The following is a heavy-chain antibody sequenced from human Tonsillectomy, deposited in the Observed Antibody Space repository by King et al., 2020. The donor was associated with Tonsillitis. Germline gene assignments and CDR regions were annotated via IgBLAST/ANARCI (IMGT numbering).Heavy chain of an antibody. D-gene: IGHD3-22*01. CDR2: INPSGGTT. V-gene: IGHV1-46*01. CDR3: ARAGFYYDTNSDQAY. Sequence: QLVQSGAEVKKPGASVKVSCKASGYTFTSYYMHWVRQAPGQGLEWMGIINPSGGTTSYAQRFQGRVTMTRDTSTSTVYMELSSLRSEDTAVYYCARAGFYYDTNSDQAYWGQGTLVTVSS. CDR1: GYTFTSYY. J-gene: IGHJ4*02.